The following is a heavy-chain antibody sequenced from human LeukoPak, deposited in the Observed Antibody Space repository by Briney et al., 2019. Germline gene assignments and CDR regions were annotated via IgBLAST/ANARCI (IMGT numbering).Heavy chain of an antibody. V-gene: IGHV3-15*01. D-gene: IGHD1-7*01. CDR2: IKNKGEGETT. J-gene: IGHJ4*02. CDR1: GFTFTNAW. CDR3: VWNSEHYFDF. Sequence: GGSLRLSCAASGFTFTNAWMSWVRQPPGKGLEWVGRIKNKGEGETTDYAAPVKGRFTISRDDSENTLFLQMHSLETEDTALYYCVWNSEHYFDFWGQGSLVTVSS.